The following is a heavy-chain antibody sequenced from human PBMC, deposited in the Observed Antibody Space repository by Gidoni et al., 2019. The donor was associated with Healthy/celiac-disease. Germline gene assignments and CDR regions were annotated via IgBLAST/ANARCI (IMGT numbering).Heavy chain of an antibody. J-gene: IGHJ6*02. D-gene: IGHD3-10*01. V-gene: IGHV1-46*01. CDR2: INPSGGST. CDR1: GYTFTSYY. CDR3: ARAHYGSGSYYMGYYYYGMDV. Sequence: QVQLVQSGAEVKKPGASVKVSCKASGYTFTSYYMHWVRQAPGQGLEWMGIINPSGGSTSYAQKFQGRVTMTRDTSTSTVYMELSSLRSEDTAVYYCARAHYGSGSYYMGYYYYGMDVWGQGTTVTVSS.